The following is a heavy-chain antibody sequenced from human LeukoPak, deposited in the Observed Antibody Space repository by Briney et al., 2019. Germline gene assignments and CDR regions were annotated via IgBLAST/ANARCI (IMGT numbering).Heavy chain of an antibody. CDR3: ARGGDWIYYSSNSYYFDY. CDR2: INPNSGGT. D-gene: IGHD4-4*01. CDR1: GYTFIGYY. J-gene: IGHJ4*02. V-gene: IGHV1-2*02. Sequence: ASVKVSCKASGYTFIGYYMHWVRQAPGQGLEWMGWINPNSGGTNYAQKFQGRVTMTRDTSLSTAYMELSRLKSDDTALYYCARGGDWIYYSSNSYYFDYWGQGTLVTVSS.